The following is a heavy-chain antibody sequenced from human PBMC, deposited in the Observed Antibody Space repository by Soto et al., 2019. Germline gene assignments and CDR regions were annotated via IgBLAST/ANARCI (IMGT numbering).Heavy chain of an antibody. J-gene: IGHJ4*02. Sequence: QVQLVQSGAEVKRPGASVKVSCKASGYTFTSYDINCVRQAPGQGLEWMGWMNPDNGNTGFAQKFQGRVTLTSKTSIGTAYMELTSLTSEDTAVYYCTRVLDYWGQGTLVTVSS. CDR2: MNPDNGNT. V-gene: IGHV1-8*01. CDR1: GYTFTSYD. CDR3: TRVLDY.